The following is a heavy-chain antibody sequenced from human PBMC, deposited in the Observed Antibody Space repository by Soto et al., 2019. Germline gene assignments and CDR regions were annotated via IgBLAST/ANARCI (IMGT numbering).Heavy chain of an antibody. D-gene: IGHD2-2*01. CDR1: GSTFKSYA. V-gene: IGHV3-23*01. CDR3: ARGGYCSTISCYANFFYMDV. Sequence: GGSLSLSCEAFGSTFKSYAMPWVRQARGKGRKSVSSFSGSVGGTYYADSVKGRFTISRDNPKNTLYLQMNSLRAEDTAVYYCARGGYCSTISCYANFFYMDVWGKGTSVTVSS. CDR2: FSGSVGGT. J-gene: IGHJ6*03.